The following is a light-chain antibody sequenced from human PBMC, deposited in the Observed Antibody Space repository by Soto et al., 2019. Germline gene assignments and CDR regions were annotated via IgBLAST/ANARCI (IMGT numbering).Light chain of an antibody. CDR2: GAS. Sequence: EIVMTQSPATLSVSPGERATLSCRASQSVSSNLAWYQQKPGQAPRLLIYGASTRATGIPARFSGSGSGTEFTLTISSLRSEDFAVYYCQQYLNWPPYTFGQGTKLEIK. V-gene: IGKV3-15*01. CDR1: QSVSSN. J-gene: IGKJ2*01. CDR3: QQYLNWPPYT.